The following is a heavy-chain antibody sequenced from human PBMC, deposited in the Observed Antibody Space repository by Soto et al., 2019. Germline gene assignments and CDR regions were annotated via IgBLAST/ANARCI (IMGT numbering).Heavy chain of an antibody. CDR2: ISAYNGNT. J-gene: IGHJ4*02. D-gene: IGHD3-9*01. CDR1: GYTFTSYG. V-gene: IGHV1-18*01. CDR3: ATFNYDILTGYTYYFDY. Sequence: QVQLVQSGAEVKKPGASVKVSCKASGYTFTSYGISWVRQAPGQGLEWMGWISAYNGNTNYAQKLQGRVTVTTDTSTSTAYMELRSLRSDDTAVYYCATFNYDILTGYTYYFDYWGQGTLVTVSS.